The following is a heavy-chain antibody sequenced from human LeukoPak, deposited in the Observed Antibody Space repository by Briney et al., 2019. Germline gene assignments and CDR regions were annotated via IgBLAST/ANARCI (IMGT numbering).Heavy chain of an antibody. J-gene: IGHJ4*02. V-gene: IGHV3-7*01. CDR2: IKQDGSEK. D-gene: IGHD5-24*01. CDR3: ARDGYNSGFDY. Sequence: GGSLRLSCAASGFTFSTYWMSWVRQAPVKGLEWVANIKQDGSEKYYVDSVKGRFTISRDNAKNSLYLQMNSLRAEDTAVYYCARDGYNSGFDYWGQGTLVTVSS. CDR1: GFTFSTYW.